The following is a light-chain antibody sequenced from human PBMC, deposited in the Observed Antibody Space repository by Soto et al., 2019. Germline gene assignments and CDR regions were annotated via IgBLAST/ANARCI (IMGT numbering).Light chain of an antibody. CDR2: DNN. CDR1: SSNFGAGYD. V-gene: IGLV1-40*01. J-gene: IGLJ2*01. CDR3: QSYDRSLRGSV. Sequence: QSVLTQPPSVSGAPGQRVTISCTGSSSNFGAGYDVHWYQHLPGAAPKLLIYDNNTRPSGVPDRFSGSRSGTSASLAITGLQTADDGDYYCQSYDRSLRGSVFGGGTKLTVL.